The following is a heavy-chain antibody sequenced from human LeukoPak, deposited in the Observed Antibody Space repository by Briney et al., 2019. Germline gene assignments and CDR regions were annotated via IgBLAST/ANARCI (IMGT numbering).Heavy chain of an antibody. CDR2: INPANSET. CDR3: ARHYSSSWLAY. V-gene: IGHV5-51*01. J-gene: IGHJ4*02. D-gene: IGHD6-13*01. CDR1: GYSFTNYW. Sequence: KAGESLKISCKGSGYSFTNYWIAWVRRMPGKGLEWVGNINPANSETTYSPSFQGHVTITVDKSISTAYLQWSSLKASDTAIYYCARHYSSSWLAYWGQGALVTVSS.